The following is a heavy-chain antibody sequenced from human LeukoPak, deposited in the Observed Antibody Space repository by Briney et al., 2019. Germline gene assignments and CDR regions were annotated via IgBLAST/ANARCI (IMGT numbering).Heavy chain of an antibody. Sequence: SETLSLTCTVSGGSISSYYWSWIRQPPGKGLEWIGYIYYSGSTNYNPSLKSRVTISVDTSKNQFSLKLSSVTAADTAVYYCARGGAEAYYYYYMDVWGKGTTVTISS. CDR2: IYYSGST. CDR1: GGSISSYY. V-gene: IGHV4-59*01. CDR3: ARGGAEAYYYYYMDV. J-gene: IGHJ6*03. D-gene: IGHD4/OR15-4a*01.